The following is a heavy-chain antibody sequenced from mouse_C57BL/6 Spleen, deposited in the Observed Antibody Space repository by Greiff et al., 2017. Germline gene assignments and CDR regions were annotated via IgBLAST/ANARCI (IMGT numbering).Heavy chain of an antibody. V-gene: IGHV1-50*01. D-gene: IGHD1-1*01. Sequence: QVQLQQPGAELVKPGASVKLSCKASGYTFTSYWMQWVKQRPGQGLEWIGEIDPSDSYTNYNQKFKGKATLTVDTTSSTAYMQLSSLTSEDSAVYYCARGGTTVGAHGYFDYWGQGTTLTVSS. CDR1: GYTFTSYW. CDR3: ARGGTTVGAHGYFDY. J-gene: IGHJ2*01. CDR2: IDPSDSYT.